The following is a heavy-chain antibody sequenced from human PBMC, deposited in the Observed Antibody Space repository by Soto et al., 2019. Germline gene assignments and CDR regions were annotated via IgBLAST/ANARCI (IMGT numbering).Heavy chain of an antibody. J-gene: IGHJ6*02. CDR2: IIPIFGTA. CDR1: GGTFSSYA. D-gene: IGHD6-13*01. CDR3: ARDPLAAAVVSAYYYYGMDV. V-gene: IGHV1-69*13. Sequence: ASVKVSCKASGGTFSSYAISWVRQAPGQGLEWMGGIIPIFGTANYAQKFQGRVTITADESTSTAYMELSSLRSEDTAVYYCARDPLAAAVVSAYYYYGMDVWGQGTTVTVSS.